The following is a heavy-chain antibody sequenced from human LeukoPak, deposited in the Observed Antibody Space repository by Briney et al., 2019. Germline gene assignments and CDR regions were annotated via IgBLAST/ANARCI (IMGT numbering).Heavy chain of an antibody. Sequence: KAGESLKISCKGSGYIFTSYWIGWVRQMPGKGLEWMGIIYPGDSDTRYSPSFLGQVTISADKSISTAYLQWSSLKASDTAMYYCARQSTMTEDYYYYMDVWGKGTTVTVSS. CDR2: IYPGDSDT. D-gene: IGHD3-22*01. CDR1: GYIFTSYW. V-gene: IGHV5-51*01. CDR3: ARQSTMTEDYYYYMDV. J-gene: IGHJ6*03.